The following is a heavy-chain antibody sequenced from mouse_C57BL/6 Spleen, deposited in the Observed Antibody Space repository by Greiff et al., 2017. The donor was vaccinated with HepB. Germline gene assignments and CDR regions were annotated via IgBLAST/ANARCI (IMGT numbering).Heavy chain of an antibody. CDR2: IDPSDSET. D-gene: IGHD1-1*01. Sequence: VQLQQSGAELVRPGSSVKLSCKASGYTFTSYWMHWVKQRPIQGLEWIGNIDPSDSETHYNQKFKDKATLTVDKSSSTAYMQLSSLTSEDSAVYYCARYYGSSFAMDYWGQGTSVTVSS. CDR3: ARYYGSSFAMDY. J-gene: IGHJ4*01. V-gene: IGHV1-52*01. CDR1: GYTFTSYW.